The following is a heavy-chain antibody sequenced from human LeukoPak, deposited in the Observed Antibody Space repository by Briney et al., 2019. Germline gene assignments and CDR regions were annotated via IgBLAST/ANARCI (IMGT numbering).Heavy chain of an antibody. CDR2: ISYDGSNK. V-gene: IGHV3-30*04. CDR3: ASSAAAGIIDY. J-gene: IGHJ4*02. Sequence: GGSLRLSCAASGFTFSSYAMHWVRQAPGKGLEWVAVISYDGSNKYYADSVKGRFTISRDNSKNTLYLQMNSLRAEDTAVYYCASSAAAGIIDYWGQGTLVTVSS. CDR1: GFTFSSYA. D-gene: IGHD6-13*01.